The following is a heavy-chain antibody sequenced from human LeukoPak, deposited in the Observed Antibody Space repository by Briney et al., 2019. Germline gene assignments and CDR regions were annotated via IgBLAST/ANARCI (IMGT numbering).Heavy chain of an antibody. CDR1: GFTFNIYA. D-gene: IGHD3-10*01. J-gene: IGHJ4*02. Sequence: GGSLRLSCVASGFTFNIYAVSWVRQAPGKGLEWVSSISSSSSYIYYADSVKGRFTISRDNAKNSLYLQMNSLRAEDTAVYYCARDTNGSVDYWGQGTLVTVSS. V-gene: IGHV3-21*01. CDR2: ISSSSSYI. CDR3: ARDTNGSVDY.